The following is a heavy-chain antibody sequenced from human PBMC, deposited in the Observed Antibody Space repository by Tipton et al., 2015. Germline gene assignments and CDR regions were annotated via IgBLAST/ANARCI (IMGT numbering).Heavy chain of an antibody. CDR1: GASIRGFY. CDR3: ARGNANSSSWHFDF. Sequence: TLSLTCTVSGASIRGFYWSWIRQPPGKGLEWIGYISHRGSTHYNTSLKSRVTISVDTSKNQFSLKLNSVTAADTAVYYCARGNANSSSWHFDFWGQGTKVIVSP. D-gene: IGHD6-13*01. V-gene: IGHV4-59*01. CDR2: ISHRGST. J-gene: IGHJ4*02.